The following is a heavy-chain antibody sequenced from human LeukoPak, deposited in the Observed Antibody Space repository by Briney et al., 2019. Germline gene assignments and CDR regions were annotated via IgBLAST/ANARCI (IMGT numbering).Heavy chain of an antibody. Sequence: GASVKVSCKASGYTFTSYGISWVRHAPGQGLEWMGWISAYNGNTNYAQKLQGRVTMTTDTSTSTAYMELRSLRSDDTAVYYCAREGYDILTGYYTTNYFDYWGQGTLVTVSS. J-gene: IGHJ4*02. D-gene: IGHD3-9*01. V-gene: IGHV1-18*01. CDR2: ISAYNGNT. CDR3: AREGYDILTGYYTTNYFDY. CDR1: GYTFTSYG.